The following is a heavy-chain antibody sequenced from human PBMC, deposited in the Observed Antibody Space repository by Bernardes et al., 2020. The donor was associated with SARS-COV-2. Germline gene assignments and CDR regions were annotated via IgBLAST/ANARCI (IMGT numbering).Heavy chain of an antibody. J-gene: IGHJ1*01. D-gene: IGHD3-22*01. V-gene: IGHV1-18*04. CDR2: ISAYNGNT. Sequence: ASVKVSCKASGYTFTSYGITWVRQAPGQGLEWMGWISAYNGNTNYAQKLQGRVTMTTDTSTSTVYMELRSLRSDDTAVYYCARGPYYYDGSGYYIAEYFHHWGQGTLVTVSS. CDR1: GYTFTSYG. CDR3: ARGPYYYDGSGYYIAEYFHH.